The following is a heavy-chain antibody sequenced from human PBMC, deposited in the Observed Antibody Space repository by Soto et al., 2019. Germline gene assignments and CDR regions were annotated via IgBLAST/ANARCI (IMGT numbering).Heavy chain of an antibody. D-gene: IGHD3-22*01. CDR3: ARDLVITVYYYYGMDV. J-gene: IGHJ6*02. V-gene: IGHV1-18*01. Sequence: QVQLVQSGAEVKKPGASVQVSCKASGYTFTSYGISWVRQAPGQGLEWMGWISAYNGNTNYAQKLQGRVTMTTDAFTSTAYMELRSLRSDDTAVYYCARDLVITVYYYYGMDVWGQGTTVTVSS. CDR1: GYTFTSYG. CDR2: ISAYNGNT.